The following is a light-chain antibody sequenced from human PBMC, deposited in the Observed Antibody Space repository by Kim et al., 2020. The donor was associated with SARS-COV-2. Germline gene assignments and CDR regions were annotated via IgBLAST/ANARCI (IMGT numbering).Light chain of an antibody. CDR2: KAS. J-gene: IGKJ1*01. CDR3: QQYNSAPWT. Sequence: ASVGDRVTITFRASQSISSWLAWYQQKPGKAPKLLIYKASSLESGVPSRFSGSGSGTEFTLTISSLQPDDFATYHCQQYNSAPWTFGQGTKVDIK. V-gene: IGKV1-5*03. CDR1: QSISSW.